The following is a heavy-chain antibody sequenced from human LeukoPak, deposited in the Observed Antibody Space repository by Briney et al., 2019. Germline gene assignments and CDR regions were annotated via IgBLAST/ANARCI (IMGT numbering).Heavy chain of an antibody. D-gene: IGHD3-9*01. CDR3: AKDLMVYYDILTGYFFDY. CDR2: ISGSGGST. Sequence: GGSLRLSCAASGFTFSSYAMSWVRQAPGKGLEWVSAISGSGGSTYYADSVKGRFTISRDNSKNTLYLQMNSLRAEDTAVYYCAKDLMVYYDILTGYFFDYWGQGTLVTVSS. CDR1: GFTFSSYA. J-gene: IGHJ4*02. V-gene: IGHV3-23*01.